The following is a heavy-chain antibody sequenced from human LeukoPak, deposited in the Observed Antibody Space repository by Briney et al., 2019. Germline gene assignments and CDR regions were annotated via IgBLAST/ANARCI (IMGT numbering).Heavy chain of an antibody. CDR1: GFTFSSYA. CDR3: AREGGYYDSSGYHHSGAFDI. V-gene: IGHV3-30-3*01. CDR2: ISYDGSNK. D-gene: IGHD3-22*01. Sequence: GGSLRLSCAASGFTFSSYAMHWVRQAPGKGLEWVAVISYDGSNKYYADSVKGRFTISRDISKNTLYLQMNGLRAEDTAVYCCAREGGYYDSSGYHHSGAFDIWGQGTMVTVSS. J-gene: IGHJ3*02.